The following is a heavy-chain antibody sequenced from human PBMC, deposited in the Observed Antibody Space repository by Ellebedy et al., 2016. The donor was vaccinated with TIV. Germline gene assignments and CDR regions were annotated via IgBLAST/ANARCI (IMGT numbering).Heavy chain of an antibody. J-gene: IGHJ6*02. CDR2: ISSTGSTI. Sequence: PGGSLRLSCAASGFTFSDYYMSWIRQAPGKGLEWVSYISSTGSTIYYADSVKGRFTISRDNAKNSVYLQMNSLRAGDTAVYYCAREGDTAMVHCLDVWGQGTAVTVSS. D-gene: IGHD5-18*01. CDR1: GFTFSDYY. V-gene: IGHV3-11*01. CDR3: AREGDTAMVHCLDV.